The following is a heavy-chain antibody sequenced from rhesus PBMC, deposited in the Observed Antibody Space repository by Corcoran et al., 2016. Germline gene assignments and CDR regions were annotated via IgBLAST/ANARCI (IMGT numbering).Heavy chain of an antibody. CDR3: AKDPVNTVTPLDY. CDR2: FNSGGGST. J-gene: IGHJ4*01. D-gene: IGHD4-23*01. Sequence: EVQLVETGGGLVQPGGSLKLSCAASGFTFSSYGMSWVRQAPGKGLECVSAFNSGGGSTDYADSVTGRFTISGDNSKNTLCRKMNSLRAEDTAVYYCAKDPVNTVTPLDYWGQGVLVTVSS. CDR1: GFTFSSYG. V-gene: IGHV3S5*01.